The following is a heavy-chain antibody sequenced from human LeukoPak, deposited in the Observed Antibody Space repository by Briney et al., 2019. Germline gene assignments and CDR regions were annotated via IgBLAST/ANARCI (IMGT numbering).Heavy chain of an antibody. J-gene: IGHJ4*02. Sequence: SETLSLTCAVYGGSFSGYYWSWIRQPPGKGLEWIGEINHSGSTNYNPSLKSRVTISVDTSKNQFSLKLSSVTAADTAVYYCARTPHSNFDYWGQGTLVTVSS. CDR1: GGSFSGYY. D-gene: IGHD1-26*01. V-gene: IGHV4-34*01. CDR2: INHSGST. CDR3: ARTPHSNFDY.